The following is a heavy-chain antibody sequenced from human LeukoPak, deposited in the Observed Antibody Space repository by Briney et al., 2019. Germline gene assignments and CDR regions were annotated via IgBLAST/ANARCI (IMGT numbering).Heavy chain of an antibody. D-gene: IGHD3-16*01. CDR3: VRLILGSPTAAY. J-gene: IGHJ4*02. CDR1: GASTSSHIDY. V-gene: IGHV4-39*07. Sequence: SETLSLTCTVAGASTSSHIDYWGWIRQPPGKGLEWIGSIYHNGNTYYNPSLTSRVAMSIDTSKNQFSLIVRSVTAADTAVYYCVRLILGSPTAAYWGTGTLVTVSS. CDR2: IYHNGNT.